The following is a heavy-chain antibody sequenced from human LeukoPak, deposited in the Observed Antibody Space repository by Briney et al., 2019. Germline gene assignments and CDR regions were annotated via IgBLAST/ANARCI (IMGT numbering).Heavy chain of an antibody. Sequence: PGRSLRLSCAASRFTFSNYWMSWVRQAPGEGLEWVANINQDGSVKYYVDSIKGRFTISRDNAKNSVFLQMSSLRADDTAVYYCARIGCSSSSLDYWGQGTLVTVSS. CDR2: INQDGSVK. D-gene: IGHD6-6*01. J-gene: IGHJ4*02. V-gene: IGHV3-7*01. CDR3: ARIGCSSSSLDY. CDR1: RFTFSNYW.